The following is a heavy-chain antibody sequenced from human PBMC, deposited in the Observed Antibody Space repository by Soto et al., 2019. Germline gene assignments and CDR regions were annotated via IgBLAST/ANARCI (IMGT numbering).Heavy chain of an antibody. D-gene: IGHD2-21*02. CDR3: ARDPVTDA. V-gene: IGHV3-7*03. CDR2: IKGDGSDP. Sequence: PGGSLRLSCAASGFTLNNYYLSWVRQAPGKGLEWVGNIKGDGSDPHYVDSVKGRFTISRDNAENSIYLQMNSLKAEDTAMYYCARDPVTDAWGQGTVLTISS. CDR1: GFTLNNYY. J-gene: IGHJ4*02.